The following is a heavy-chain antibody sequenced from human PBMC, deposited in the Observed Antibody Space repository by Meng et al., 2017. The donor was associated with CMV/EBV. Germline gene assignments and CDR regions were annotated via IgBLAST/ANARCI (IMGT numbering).Heavy chain of an antibody. D-gene: IGHD2-2*01. CDR1: VGTFSSYA. V-gene: IGHV1-69*12. J-gene: IGHJ5*02. Sequence: QVHLVQCEAEVKKPGSSVKVSCKASVGTFSSYAISWVRQAPGQGLEWMGGIIPIFGTANYAQKFQGRVTITADESTSTAYMELSSLRSEDTAVYYCAREGGIVVVPAAPGWFDPWGQGTLVTVSS. CDR2: IIPIFGTA. CDR3: AREGGIVVVPAAPGWFDP.